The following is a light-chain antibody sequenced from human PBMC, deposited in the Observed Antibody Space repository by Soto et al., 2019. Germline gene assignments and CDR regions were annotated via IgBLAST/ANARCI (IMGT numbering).Light chain of an antibody. CDR2: AAS. J-gene: IGKJ2*01. V-gene: IGKV1-39*01. CDR1: QSISSY. Sequence: DIQMTQSPSSLSASVGDRVTITCRASQSISSYLNWYQQKPGKAPKLLIYAASSLQSGVPSGFSGGGSGTDFTLTISSLQPEDFATYYCQQSYSTPYTFGQGTKV. CDR3: QQSYSTPYT.